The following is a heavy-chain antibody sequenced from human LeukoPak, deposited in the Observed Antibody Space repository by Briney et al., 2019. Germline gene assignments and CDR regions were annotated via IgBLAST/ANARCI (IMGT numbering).Heavy chain of an antibody. Sequence: GGSLRLSCAASGFTFSSYWVSWVRQAPGRGLEWVADIKQDGTQKYYVDSVEGRITISRDNVKKSLYLQMNSLRVEGTAVYYCARDCGSDCSQAFDIWGQGTMVTVSS. D-gene: IGHD2-21*02. J-gene: IGHJ3*02. CDR1: GFTFSSYW. CDR2: IKQDGTQK. V-gene: IGHV3-7*05. CDR3: ARDCGSDCSQAFDI.